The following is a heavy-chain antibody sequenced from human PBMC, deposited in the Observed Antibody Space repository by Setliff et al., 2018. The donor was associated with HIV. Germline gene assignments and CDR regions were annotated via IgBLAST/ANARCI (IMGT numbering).Heavy chain of an antibody. J-gene: IGHJ4*02. D-gene: IGHD1-26*01. Sequence: GGSLRLSCGASGFTFSGSPMHWVRQASGKGLEWVGRIKTEAEGYATAYAASVKGRFTISRDDSNNSLYLQMNSLKTEDTAVYYCARNRAGAGDYWGQGALVTVSS. CDR3: ARNRAGAGDY. CDR1: GFTFSGSP. CDR2: IKTEAEGYAT. V-gene: IGHV3-73*01.